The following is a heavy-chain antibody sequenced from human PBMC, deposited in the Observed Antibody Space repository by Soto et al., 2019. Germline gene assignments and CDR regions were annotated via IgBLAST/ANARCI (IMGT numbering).Heavy chain of an antibody. CDR2: ISGSGDST. CDR1: GFTFSNYA. CDR3: AKRTSGWYFDY. V-gene: IGHV3-23*01. Sequence: EVQLLESGGNLVQPGGSLRLSCAASGFTFSNYAMSWVRQAPGNGLEWVSVISGSGDSTYYADSVKGRFTISRDNSKNTLYLQMNSLRAEDTAVYYCAKRTSGWYFDYWGQGTLVTVSS. D-gene: IGHD6-19*01. J-gene: IGHJ4*02.